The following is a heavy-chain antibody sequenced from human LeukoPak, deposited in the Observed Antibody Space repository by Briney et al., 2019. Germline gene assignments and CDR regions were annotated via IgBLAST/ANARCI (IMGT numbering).Heavy chain of an antibody. J-gene: IGHJ3*02. CDR1: GFTFSNAW. CDR3: TTVTYYYDSSGYPYAFDI. CDR2: IKSKTDGGTT. D-gene: IGHD3-22*01. V-gene: IGHV3-15*01. Sequence: GGSLRLSCAASGFTFSNAWMSWVRQAPGKGLEWVVRIKSKTDGGTTDYAAPVKGRFTISRDDSKNTLYLHMNSLKTEDTAVYYCTTVTYYYDSSGYPYAFDIWGQGTMVTVSS.